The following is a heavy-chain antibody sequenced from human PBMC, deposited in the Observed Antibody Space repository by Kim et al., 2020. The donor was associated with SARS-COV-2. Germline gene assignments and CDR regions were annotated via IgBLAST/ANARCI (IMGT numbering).Heavy chain of an antibody. V-gene: IGHV3-48*02. J-gene: IGHJ4*02. CDR2: ISSSGNTI. CDR1: GFTFNTYS. Sequence: GGSLRLSCVASGFTFNTYSMNWVRQAPGKGPEWVAYISSSGNTIYYVDSVKGRFTISRDNAKNSLYLQMDSLRDEDTAVYHWARRIDFWGQGTLVTVSS. CDR3: ARRIDF.